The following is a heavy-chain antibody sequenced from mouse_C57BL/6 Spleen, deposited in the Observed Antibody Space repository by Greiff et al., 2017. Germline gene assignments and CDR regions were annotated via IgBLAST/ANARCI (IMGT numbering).Heavy chain of an antibody. Sequence: EVQLQQSGPELVKPGDSVKISCKASGYSFTGYFMNWVMQSHGKSLEWIGRINPYNGDTFYNQKFKGKATLTVDTSSSTAHMELRSLTSEDAAVYYCARWDYDYHGDYWGQGTTLTVSS. CDR3: ARWDYDYHGDY. V-gene: IGHV1-20*01. J-gene: IGHJ2*01. CDR1: GYSFTGYF. CDR2: INPYNGDT. D-gene: IGHD2-4*01.